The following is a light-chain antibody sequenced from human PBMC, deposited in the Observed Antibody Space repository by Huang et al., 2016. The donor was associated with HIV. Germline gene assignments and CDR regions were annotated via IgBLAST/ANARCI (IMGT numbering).Light chain of an antibody. Sequence: DIQMTQSPSSLSASVGDRVTITCRASQSISRSLNWYQQKPGKDPKILIYAASSLQSGVPSRFSGSGSGTDFILTISSLQPEDFATYYCQQSYSTPTFGQGTNLEIK. CDR2: AAS. J-gene: IGKJ2*01. CDR3: QQSYSTPT. V-gene: IGKV1-39*01. CDR1: QSISRS.